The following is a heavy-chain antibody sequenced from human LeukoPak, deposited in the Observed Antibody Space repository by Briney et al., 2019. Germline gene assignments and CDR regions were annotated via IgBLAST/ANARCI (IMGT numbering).Heavy chain of an antibody. D-gene: IGHD6-13*01. CDR3: ARVESSSTSDFDP. J-gene: IGHJ5*02. Sequence: SVKVSCKASGGTFSSYAISWVRQAPGQGLEWMGGIIPIFGTANYAQKFQGRVTITADESTSTAYMELSSLRSEDTAVYYCARVESSSTSDFDPWGQGTLVTVSS. V-gene: IGHV1-69*13. CDR2: IIPIFGTA. CDR1: GGTFSSYA.